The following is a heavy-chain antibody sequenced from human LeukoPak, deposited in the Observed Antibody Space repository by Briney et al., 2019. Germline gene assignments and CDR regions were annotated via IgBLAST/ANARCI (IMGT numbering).Heavy chain of an antibody. CDR3: ARDVAAAGTPQIYFDY. J-gene: IGHJ4*02. CDR2: INHSGST. Sequence: SETLSLTCAVYGGSFSGYYWSWIRQPPGKGLEWIGEINHSGSTNYNPSLKSRVTISVDTSKNQFSLKRSSVTAADTAVYYCARDVAAAGTPQIYFDYWGQGTLVTVSS. D-gene: IGHD6-13*01. CDR1: GGSFSGYY. V-gene: IGHV4-34*01.